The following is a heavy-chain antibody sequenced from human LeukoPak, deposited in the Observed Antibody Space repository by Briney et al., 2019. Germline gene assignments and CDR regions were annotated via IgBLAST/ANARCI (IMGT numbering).Heavy chain of an antibody. CDR1: GFTFSSYA. CDR3: AKDRSIVGVRPYCFDY. V-gene: IGHV3-23*01. CDR2: ISGSGGST. D-gene: IGHD1-26*01. Sequence: GGSLRLSCAASGFTFSSYAMSWVRQAPGKGLEWVSAISGSGGSTYYADSVKGRFTISRDNSKNTLYLQMNSLRAEDTAVYYCAKDRSIVGVRPYCFDYWGQGTLVTVSS. J-gene: IGHJ4*02.